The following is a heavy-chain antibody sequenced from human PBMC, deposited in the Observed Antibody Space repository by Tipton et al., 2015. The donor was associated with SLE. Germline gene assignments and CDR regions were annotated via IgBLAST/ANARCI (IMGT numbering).Heavy chain of an antibody. CDR2: INHSGST. V-gene: IGHV4-34*01. CDR3: ASGRRAYSGYEPFGY. D-gene: IGHD5-12*01. Sequence: LRLSCAVYGGPFSGYYWSWIRQPPGKGLEWIGEINHSGSTNYNPSLKSRVTISVDTSKNQFSLKLSSVTAADTAVYYCASGRRAYSGYEPFGYWGQGTLVTVSS. CDR1: GGPFSGYY. J-gene: IGHJ4*02.